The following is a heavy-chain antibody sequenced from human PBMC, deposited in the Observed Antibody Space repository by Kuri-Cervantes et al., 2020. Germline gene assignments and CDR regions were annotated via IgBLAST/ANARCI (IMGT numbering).Heavy chain of an antibody. D-gene: IGHD6-13*01. J-gene: IGHJ4*02. CDR2: VNCNGGGT. CDR3: ARIEGSASSRSD. CDR1: GYTFSAYF. Sequence: ASVKVSCKASGYTFSAYFIHWVRQAPGQGLEWLGRVNCNGGGTIYAPKFQGRVTMTRDTSISTAYMELSSLKSAGTAMYYCARIEGSASSRSDWGQGTLVTVSS. V-gene: IGHV1-2*06.